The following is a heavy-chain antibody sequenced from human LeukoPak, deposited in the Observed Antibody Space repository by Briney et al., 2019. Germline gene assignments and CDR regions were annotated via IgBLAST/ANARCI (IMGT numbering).Heavy chain of an antibody. Sequence: SETLSLTCTVSGNSFGDYYWSWIRQPAGKGLEWIGRIYTSGSTTYNPSLKSRVTMSVDTSKSQFSLKVSSVTAADTAVYYCASLTTADAFDIWGQGTMVTVSS. CDR1: GNSFGDYY. CDR2: IYTSGST. J-gene: IGHJ3*02. CDR3: ASLTTADAFDI. V-gene: IGHV4-4*07. D-gene: IGHD3-22*01.